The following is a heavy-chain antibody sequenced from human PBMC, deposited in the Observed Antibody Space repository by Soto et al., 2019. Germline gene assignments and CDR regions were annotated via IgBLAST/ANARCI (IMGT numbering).Heavy chain of an antibody. CDR2: INHSGST. V-gene: IGHV4-34*01. Sequence: SETLSLTCAVYGGSFSGYYWSWIRQPPGKGLEWIGEINHSGSTNYNPSLKSRVTISVDTSKNQFSLKLSSVTAADTAVYYCARTLVDIVATVGDYFDYWGQGTLVTVSS. D-gene: IGHD5-12*01. CDR3: ARTLVDIVATVGDYFDY. CDR1: GGSFSGYY. J-gene: IGHJ4*02.